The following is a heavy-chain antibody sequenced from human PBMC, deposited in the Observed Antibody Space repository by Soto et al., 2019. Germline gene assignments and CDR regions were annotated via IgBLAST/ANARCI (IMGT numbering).Heavy chain of an antibody. CDR3: VRAGHVFDVHYYGMDL. J-gene: IGHJ6*02. D-gene: IGHD3-10*01. V-gene: IGHV3-21*01. CDR2: ISSSSSYI. CDR1: GFNFSSYS. Sequence: PWGSLGLSCAAYGFNFSSYSMNWVRQAPGKGLEWVSSISSSSSYIYYADSVKGRFTISRDNAKNSLYLQMDTLRAEDTAVYYCVRAGHVFDVHYYGMDLWGQGTTVTVSS.